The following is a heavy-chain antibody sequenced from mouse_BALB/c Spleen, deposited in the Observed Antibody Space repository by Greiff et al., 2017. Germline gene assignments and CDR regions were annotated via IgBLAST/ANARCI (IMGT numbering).Heavy chain of an antibody. CDR2: IRLKSNNYAT. Sequence: EVKLVESGGGLVQPGGSMKLSCVASGFTFSNYWMNWVRQSPEKGLEWVAEIRLKSNNYATHYAESVKGRFTISRDDSKSSVNLQMNNLRAEDTGIYDCTRGYGSSHFDYGGQGTTLTVSS. V-gene: IGHV6-6*02. CDR3: TRGYGSSHFDY. J-gene: IGHJ2*01. CDR1: GFTFSNYW. D-gene: IGHD1-1*01.